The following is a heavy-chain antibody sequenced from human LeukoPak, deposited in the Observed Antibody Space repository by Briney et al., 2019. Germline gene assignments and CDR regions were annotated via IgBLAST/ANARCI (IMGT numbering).Heavy chain of an antibody. CDR3: ARDGPMVRGVIYY. CDR2: VSNSGDYI. Sequence: GGSLRLSCAASGFSFSSYRMNWVRQAPGKGLEWVSSVSNSGDYIHYADSVKGRFTISRDNSKNSLYLQMNSLRAEDTAVYYCARDGPMVRGVIYYWGQGTLVTVSS. D-gene: IGHD3-10*01. CDR1: GFSFSSYR. V-gene: IGHV3-21*06. J-gene: IGHJ4*02.